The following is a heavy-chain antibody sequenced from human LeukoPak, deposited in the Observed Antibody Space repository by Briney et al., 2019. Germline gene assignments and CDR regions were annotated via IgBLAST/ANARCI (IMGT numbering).Heavy chain of an antibody. V-gene: IGHV4-4*07. CDR2: IYTSGST. J-gene: IGHJ4*02. CDR1: GGSISSYY. Sequence: SETLSLTCTVSGGSISSYYWSWIRQPAGKGLEWIERIYTSGSTNYNPSLKSRVTVSVDTSKNQFSLKMSSVTAADTAVYYCARTNILTGYYHFDYWGQGTLVTVSS. D-gene: IGHD3-9*01. CDR3: ARTNILTGYYHFDY.